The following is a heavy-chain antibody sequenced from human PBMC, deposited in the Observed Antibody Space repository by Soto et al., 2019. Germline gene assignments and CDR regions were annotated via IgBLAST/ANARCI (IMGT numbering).Heavy chain of an antibody. J-gene: IGHJ4*02. Sequence: GASVKVSCKASGYTFTSYGISWVRQAPGQGLEWMGWISAYNGNTNYAQKLQGRVTMTTDTSTSTAYMELRSLRSDDTAVYYCARGSPATSSSTRGHPSNFDYWGQGTLVTVSS. CDR1: GYTFTSYG. CDR3: ARGSPATSSSTRGHPSNFDY. V-gene: IGHV1-18*01. CDR2: ISAYNGNT. D-gene: IGHD2-2*01.